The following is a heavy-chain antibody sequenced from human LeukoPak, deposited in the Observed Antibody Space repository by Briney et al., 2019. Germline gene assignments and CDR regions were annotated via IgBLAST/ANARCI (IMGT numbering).Heavy chain of an antibody. J-gene: IGHJ4*02. CDR2: INPNSGGT. CDR3: ARDYYDSSGYYEGDWDLTGPFDY. V-gene: IGHV1-2*02. D-gene: IGHD3-22*01. CDR1: GYTFTGYY. Sequence: ASVKVSCKASGYTFTGYYMQWVRQAPGQGLEWMGWINPNSGGTNYAQKFQGRVTMTRDTSISTAYMELSRLRSDDTAVYYCARDYYDSSGYYEGDWDLTGPFDYWGQGTLVTVSS.